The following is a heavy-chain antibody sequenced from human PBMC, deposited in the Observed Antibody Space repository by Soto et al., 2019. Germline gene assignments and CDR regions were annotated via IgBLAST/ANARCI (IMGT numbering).Heavy chain of an antibody. J-gene: IGHJ5*02. CDR1: GGSISSGGYS. CDR3: ARAGAVAGPSYNWFDP. D-gene: IGHD6-19*01. Sequence: PSETLSLSCAVSGGSISSGGYSWSWIRQPPGRGLEWIGYIYHSGSTYYNPSLKSRVTISVDRSKNQFSLKLSSVTAADTAVYYRARAGAVAGPSYNWFDPWGQGTLVTVSS. V-gene: IGHV4-30-2*01. CDR2: IYHSGST.